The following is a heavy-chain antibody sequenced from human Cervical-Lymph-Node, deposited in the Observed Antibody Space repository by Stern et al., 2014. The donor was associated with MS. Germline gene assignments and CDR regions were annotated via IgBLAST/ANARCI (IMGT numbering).Heavy chain of an antibody. CDR3: ARDVMTAATYYFDF. Sequence: VQLVESGAEVKKPGTSVKVSCKASGYSFTSYYMHWVRQAPGQGLEWIGIINPSGGRREYAQKFKGRFTMSRDPEQRTVYIEMSSLRSEDTALYYCARDVMTAATYYFDFWGQGTVVTVSS. CDR1: GYSFTSYY. J-gene: IGHJ4*02. V-gene: IGHV1-46*01. CDR2: INPSGGRR. D-gene: IGHD6-13*01.